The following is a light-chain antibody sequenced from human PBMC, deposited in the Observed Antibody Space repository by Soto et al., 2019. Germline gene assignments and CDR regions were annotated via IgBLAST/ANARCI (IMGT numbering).Light chain of an antibody. Sequence: AIQLTQSPSALSASVGDRVTFTCRASQAISNALAWYQQKPGMGPKLLIDDASNLESGVPPRFSGSGSGTDFSLTINSLQPEDFATYYCQQFHNYPVTFGGGTKVEIK. CDR1: QAISNA. V-gene: IGKV1D-13*01. CDR2: DAS. CDR3: QQFHNYPVT. J-gene: IGKJ4*01.